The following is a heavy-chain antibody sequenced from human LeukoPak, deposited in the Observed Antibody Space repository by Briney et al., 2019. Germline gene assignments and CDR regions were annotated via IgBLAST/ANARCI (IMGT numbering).Heavy chain of an antibody. CDR2: IRYDGSNK. CDR1: EFTFSSYD. J-gene: IGHJ4*02. CDR3: AKVADQDGSGSLDY. Sequence: GGSLSLSCAAYEFTFSSYDIHWVRQAPGKGLEWVAFIRYDGSNKYYTDSVKGRFTISRDNSKKTMYLQMNSLRTEDTAVYYCAKVADQDGSGSLDYWGQGTLVTVSS. V-gene: IGHV3-30*02. D-gene: IGHD3-10*01.